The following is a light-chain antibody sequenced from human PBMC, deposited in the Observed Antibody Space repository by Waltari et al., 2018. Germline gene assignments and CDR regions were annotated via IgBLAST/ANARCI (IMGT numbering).Light chain of an antibody. CDR2: STN. CDR1: SGSVSSNFY. Sequence: QTVVTQEPSFSVSPGGTVTLTCGLSSGSVSSNFYPSWYQQTPGQAPRTLIYSTNTRSSGVPDRFSGSILGNKAALTIRGAQSEDESDYYCLLYVGSGIWVFGGGTKLTVL. V-gene: IGLV8-61*01. J-gene: IGLJ3*02. CDR3: LLYVGSGIWV.